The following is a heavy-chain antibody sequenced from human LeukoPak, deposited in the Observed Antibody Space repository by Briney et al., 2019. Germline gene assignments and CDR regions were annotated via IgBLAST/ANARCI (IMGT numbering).Heavy chain of an antibody. V-gene: IGHV3-11*04. CDR3: ARDILTGYYSVDY. CDR1: GFTFSDYY. D-gene: IGHD3-9*01. Sequence: GGSLRLSCAASGFTFSDYYMSWIRQAPGKGLEWVSYISSSGSTIYYADSVKGRFTISRDNAKNSLYLQMNSLRVEDTAVYYCARDILTGYYSVDYWGQGTLVTVAS. J-gene: IGHJ4*02. CDR2: ISSSGSTI.